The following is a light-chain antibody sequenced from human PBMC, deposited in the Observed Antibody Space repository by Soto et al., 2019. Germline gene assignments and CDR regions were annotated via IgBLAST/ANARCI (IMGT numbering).Light chain of an antibody. CDR3: QQSYSTPHT. Sequence: EIVMNQSPATLSVSPGERVTLSCRASQGVGSTLAWYRQQPGQAPRLLIYDAYIRATGVPARFSGSGSGTEFTLTISRLQPEDFATYYCQQSYSTPHTFGQGTKVDIK. CDR2: DAY. J-gene: IGKJ1*01. CDR1: QGVGST. V-gene: IGKV3-15*01.